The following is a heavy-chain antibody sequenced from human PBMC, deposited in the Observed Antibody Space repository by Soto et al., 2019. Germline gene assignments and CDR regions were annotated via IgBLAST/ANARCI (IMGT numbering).Heavy chain of an antibody. CDR2: ISSSSSYT. D-gene: IGHD6-13*01. J-gene: IGHJ4*02. CDR3: ARTPLPGIAAAGNATVFDY. V-gene: IGHV3-11*06. Sequence: GGSLRLSCAASGFTFSDYYMSWIRQAPGKGLEWVSYISSSSSYTNYADSVKGRFTISRDNAKNSLYLQMNSLRAEDTAVYYCARTPLPGIAAAGNATVFDYWGQGTLVTVSS. CDR1: GFTFSDYY.